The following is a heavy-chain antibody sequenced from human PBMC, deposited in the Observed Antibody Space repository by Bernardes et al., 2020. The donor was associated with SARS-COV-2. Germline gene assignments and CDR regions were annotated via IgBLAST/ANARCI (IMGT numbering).Heavy chain of an antibody. J-gene: IGHJ4*02. Sequence: SETLSLTCTVSGGSIRSYYWSWIRQPPGKGLEWIGYIYYSGSTNSNPSLKSRVTISVDTSKNQFSLKLSSVTAADTAVYYCARVSSGWYRFDFWGQGTLVTVSS. CDR1: GGSIRSYY. V-gene: IGHV4-59*01. CDR2: IYYSGST. CDR3: ARVSSGWYRFDF. D-gene: IGHD6-19*01.